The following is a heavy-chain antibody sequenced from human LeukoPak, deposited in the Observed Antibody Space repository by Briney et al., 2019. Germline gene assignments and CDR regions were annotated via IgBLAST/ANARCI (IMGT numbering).Heavy chain of an antibody. V-gene: IGHV3-11*01. Sequence: PGGLLRLSCAASGFTFSDYYMSWIRQAPGKGLEWVSYISSSGSTIYYADSVKGRFTISRDNSKNTLYLQMNSLRAEDTAVYYCAKAPSASSSWRRYFDYWGQGTLVTVSS. D-gene: IGHD6-13*01. CDR1: GFTFSDYY. CDR2: ISSSGSTI. CDR3: AKAPSASSSWRRYFDY. J-gene: IGHJ4*02.